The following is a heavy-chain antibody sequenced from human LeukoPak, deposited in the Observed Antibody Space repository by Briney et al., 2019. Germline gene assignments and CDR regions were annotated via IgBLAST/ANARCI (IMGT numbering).Heavy chain of an antibody. CDR3: ARDDCSSTSCNSPDAFDI. CDR1: GYTFTGYY. Sequence: GASVKVSCKASGYTFTGYYMHWVRQAPGQGLEWMGWISAYNGNTNYAQKLQGRVTMTTDTSTSTAYMELRSLRSDDTAVYYCARDDCSSTSCNSPDAFDIWGQGTMVTVSS. CDR2: ISAYNGNT. D-gene: IGHD2-2*01. V-gene: IGHV1-18*04. J-gene: IGHJ3*02.